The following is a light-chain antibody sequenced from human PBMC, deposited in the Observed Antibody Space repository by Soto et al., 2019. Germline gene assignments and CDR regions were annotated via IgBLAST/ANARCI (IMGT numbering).Light chain of an antibody. J-gene: IGKJ1*01. CDR3: QHYDTYLAA. CDR1: QTISIC. Sequence: DIQMTQSPSTLSGSVGARVTITCRASQTISICLAWYQQKPGKAPRLLIYKASTLTSGVPSRFSGSGSGTDFTLTISSLQPEDFAIYYRQHYDTYLAAFGQGTEVDIK. CDR2: KAS. V-gene: IGKV1-5*03.